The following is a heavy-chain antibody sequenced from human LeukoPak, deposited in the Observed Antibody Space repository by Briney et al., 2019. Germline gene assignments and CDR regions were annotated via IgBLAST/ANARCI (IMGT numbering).Heavy chain of an antibody. D-gene: IGHD2/OR15-2a*01. CDR1: GGSISSGGYY. Sequence: PSETLSLTCTVSGGSISSGGYYWSWIRQHPGKGLEWIGYIYYSGSTYYNPSLKSRVTISVDTSKNQFSLKLSSVTAADRAIYYCARDGPAYSTRWYDYYYGLDVWGQGTTVTVSS. V-gene: IGHV4-31*03. J-gene: IGHJ6*02. CDR2: IYYSGST. CDR3: ARDGPAYSTRWYDYYYGLDV.